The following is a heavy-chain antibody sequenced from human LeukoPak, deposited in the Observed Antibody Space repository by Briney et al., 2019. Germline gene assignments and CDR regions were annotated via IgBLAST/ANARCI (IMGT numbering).Heavy chain of an antibody. Sequence: VASVKVSCKASGYTFTGYYMHWVRQAPGQGLEWMGWINPNSGGTNYAQKFQGWVTMTRDTSISTAYMELSRLRSDDTAVYYCARGYYYDSSGYYYGMDVWGQGTTVTVSS. CDR1: GYTFTGYY. CDR2: INPNSGGT. D-gene: IGHD3-22*01. CDR3: ARGYYYDSSGYYYGMDV. J-gene: IGHJ6*02. V-gene: IGHV1-2*04.